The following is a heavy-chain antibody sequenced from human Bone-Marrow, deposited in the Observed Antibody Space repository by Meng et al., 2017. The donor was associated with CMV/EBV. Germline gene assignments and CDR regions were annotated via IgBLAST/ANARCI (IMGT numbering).Heavy chain of an antibody. J-gene: IGHJ5*02. Sequence: GESLKISCAASGFTFSSYWMSWVRQAPGKGLEWVANIKQDGSEKHCVDSVEGRFIIPRDNAKNSLHLQMNNLRAEDTGVYYCARDGPQYSPTSGWFHPWGQGTLVTVSS. CDR1: GFTFSSYW. CDR2: IKQDGSEK. CDR3: ARDGPQYSPTSGWFHP. V-gene: IGHV3-7*01. D-gene: IGHD2/OR15-2a*01.